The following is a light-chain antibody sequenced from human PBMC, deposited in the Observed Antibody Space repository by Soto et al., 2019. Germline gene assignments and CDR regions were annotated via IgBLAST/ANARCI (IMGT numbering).Light chain of an antibody. V-gene: IGKV3-20*01. J-gene: IGKJ1*01. CDR1: HSVSSSS. CDR3: QQYGRSPWT. Sequence: DIVLTQSPGTLSLSPGERATLSCGASHSVSSSSLAWYQHIPGQAPRLLIYGTSSRATGIPDRFSGSGSGTDFTLTISRLEPEDFAVYYCQQYGRSPWTFGQGTKVEIK. CDR2: GTS.